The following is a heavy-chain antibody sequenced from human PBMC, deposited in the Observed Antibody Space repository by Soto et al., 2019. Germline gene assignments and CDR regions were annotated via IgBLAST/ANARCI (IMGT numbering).Heavy chain of an antibody. CDR1: GYTFTSYG. J-gene: IGHJ6*02. Sequence: ASVKVSCKASGYTFTSYGISWVRQAPGQGLEWMGWISAYNGNTNYAQKLQGRVTMTTDTSTSTAYMELRSLRSDDTAVYYCARENRASPARAYYGMDVWGQGTTVTVPS. CDR2: ISAYNGNT. V-gene: IGHV1-18*01. D-gene: IGHD3-10*01. CDR3: ARENRASPARAYYGMDV.